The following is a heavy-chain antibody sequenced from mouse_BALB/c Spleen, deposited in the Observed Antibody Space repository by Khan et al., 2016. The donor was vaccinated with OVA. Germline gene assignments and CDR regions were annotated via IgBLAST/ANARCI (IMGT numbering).Heavy chain of an antibody. CDR3: ARDFHYYGSRGALDY. CDR2: ISPSNAYT. J-gene: IGHJ4*01. V-gene: IGHV1-4*01. Sequence: QVQLQQSGAELARPGASVKMSCKASDYTFTGYSMHWIKQRPGQGLEWIGYISPSNAYTNYNQKFKDKATLTADKSSSTAYMQLSSLTSEDSAAYDFARDFHYYGSRGALDYWGQGTSVTVSS. D-gene: IGHD1-1*01. CDR1: DYTFTGYS.